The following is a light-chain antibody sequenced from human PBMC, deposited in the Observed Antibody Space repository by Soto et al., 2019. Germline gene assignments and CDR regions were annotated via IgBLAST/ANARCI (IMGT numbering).Light chain of an antibody. Sequence: DIQMTQSPSTLSASVGDRVTITCRASQSISNYLAWYQQEPGKAPKLLIYRASGLETGVPSRFSGSGSGTEFTLTISCLQPDDFATYYCQQYDSYPRTFGQGTRVEIK. CDR3: QQYDSYPRT. CDR2: RAS. V-gene: IGKV1-5*03. J-gene: IGKJ1*01. CDR1: QSISNY.